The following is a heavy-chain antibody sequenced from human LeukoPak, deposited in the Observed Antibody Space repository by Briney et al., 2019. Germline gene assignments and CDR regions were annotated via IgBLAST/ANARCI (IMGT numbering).Heavy chain of an antibody. V-gene: IGHV1-18*01. Sequence: ASVKVSCKASGYTFTTYGLSWVRQAPGQGLEWLGWISTYDDNIKYAQSLQGRLTLTIDTSTSTAYMELRSLTSDDTAVYYCARETHSSSRNYDYWGQGTLVTVSS. D-gene: IGHD6-13*01. CDR1: GYTFTTYG. CDR3: ARETHSSSRNYDY. CDR2: ISTYDDNI. J-gene: IGHJ4*02.